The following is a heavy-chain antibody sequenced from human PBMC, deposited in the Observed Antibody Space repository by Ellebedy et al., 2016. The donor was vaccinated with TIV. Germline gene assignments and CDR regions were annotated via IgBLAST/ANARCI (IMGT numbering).Heavy chain of an antibody. V-gene: IGHV3-30*02. D-gene: IGHD3-16*01. Sequence: GESLKISCATSGFSVSGMHWVRQSPGNGLEWVAFVRSDTTTKYYSDPVKGRFTISRDHSKNTLDLQMNSLRAEDTALYYGVKGAYPVPTVMAVWGQGTMVTVSS. CDR2: VRSDTTTK. CDR3: VKGAYPVPTVMAV. J-gene: IGHJ6*02. CDR1: GFSVSG.